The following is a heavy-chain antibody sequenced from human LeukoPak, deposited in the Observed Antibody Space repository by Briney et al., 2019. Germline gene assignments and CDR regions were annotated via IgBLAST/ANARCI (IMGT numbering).Heavy chain of an antibody. J-gene: IGHJ4*02. CDR2: IYTSGST. Sequence: SETLSLTCTVSGGSICSYYWTWIRQPAGKGLEWIGRIYTSGSTYYNPSLESRVTLSVDKSKNQFSLKLTSVTAADTAVYYCASYTSSGSYFDYWGPGTLVTVSS. D-gene: IGHD1-26*01. CDR1: GGSICSYY. CDR3: ASYTSSGSYFDY. V-gene: IGHV4-4*07.